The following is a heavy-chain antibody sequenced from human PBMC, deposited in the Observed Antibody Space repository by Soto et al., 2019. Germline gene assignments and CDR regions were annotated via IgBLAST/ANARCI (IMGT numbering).Heavy chain of an antibody. CDR1: GGSFSGYQ. Sequence: QVQLQQWGAGLLKPSETLSLTCAVYGGSFSGYQWSWIRQTPGKGLEWIGEINDSGNINYNPSLKSRGTILVDTAKKQISLKLRSVTAADTAVYYCARGLILWFGELSRRGGYYYYMDVWGKGTTVTVSS. CDR3: ARGLILWFGELSRRGGYYYYMDV. CDR2: INDSGNI. J-gene: IGHJ6*03. D-gene: IGHD3-10*01. V-gene: IGHV4-34*01.